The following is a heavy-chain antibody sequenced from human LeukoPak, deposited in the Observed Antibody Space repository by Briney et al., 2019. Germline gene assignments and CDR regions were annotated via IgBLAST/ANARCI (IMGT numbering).Heavy chain of an antibody. CDR3: AKAARYSGYDYYY. Sequence: GGSLRLSCAASGFTFSSYWMHWVRQAPGKGLVWVSRINSDGSSTSYADSVKGRFTISRDNSKNTLYLQMNSLRAEDTAVYYCAKAARYSGYDYYYWGQGTLVTVSS. J-gene: IGHJ4*02. CDR2: INSDGSST. CDR1: GFTFSSYW. D-gene: IGHD5-12*01. V-gene: IGHV3-74*01.